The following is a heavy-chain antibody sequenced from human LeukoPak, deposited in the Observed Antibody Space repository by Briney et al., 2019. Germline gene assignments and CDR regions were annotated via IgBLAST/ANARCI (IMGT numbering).Heavy chain of an antibody. Sequence: SETLSLTCTVSGGSISSSSYYWGWIRQPPGKELEWIGSIYYSGSTYYNPSLKSRVTISVDTSKNQFSLKLSSVTAADTAVYYCARRIAAAGWLFDYWGQGTLVTVSS. D-gene: IGHD6-13*01. V-gene: IGHV4-39*01. J-gene: IGHJ4*02. CDR3: ARRIAAAGWLFDY. CDR1: GGSISSSSYY. CDR2: IYYSGST.